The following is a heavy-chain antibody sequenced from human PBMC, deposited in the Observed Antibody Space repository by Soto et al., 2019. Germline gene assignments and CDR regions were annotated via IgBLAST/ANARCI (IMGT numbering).Heavy chain of an antibody. Sequence: QITLKESGPTLVKPTQTLTLTCTFSGFSLSTSGVGVGWIRQPPGKALEWLALIYWDDDKRYSPSLKSRLTITNDTSKNQVVLTMTNMDPVDTATYYCAHLTYYYDSSGYYSRAEYFQHWGQGTLVTVSS. CDR3: AHLTYYYDSSGYYSRAEYFQH. J-gene: IGHJ1*01. CDR2: IYWDDDK. CDR1: GFSLSTSGVG. D-gene: IGHD3-22*01. V-gene: IGHV2-5*02.